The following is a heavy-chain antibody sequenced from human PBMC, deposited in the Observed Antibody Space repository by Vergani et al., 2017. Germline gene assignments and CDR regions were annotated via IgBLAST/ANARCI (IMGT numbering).Heavy chain of an antibody. J-gene: IGHJ6*02. V-gene: IGHV3-30*18. CDR1: GFTFSSYG. Sequence: QVQLVESGGGVVQPGRSLRLSCAASGFTFSSYGMHWVRQAPGKGLEWVAVISYDGSNKYYADSGKGRFTISRDNSKNTQYLQMNSLRAEDTAVYYCAKDGVAESYYYYYGMDVWGQGTTVTVSS. CDR2: ISYDGSNK. D-gene: IGHD2-8*01. CDR3: AKDGVAESYYYYYGMDV.